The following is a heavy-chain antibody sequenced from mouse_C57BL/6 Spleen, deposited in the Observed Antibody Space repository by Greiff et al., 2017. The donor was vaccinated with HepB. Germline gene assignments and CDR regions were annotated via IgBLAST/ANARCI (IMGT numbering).Heavy chain of an antibody. Sequence: VQLQQSGAELVMPGASVKLSCKASGYTFTSYWMHWVKQRPGQGLEWIGEIDPSDSYTNYNQKFKGKSTLTVDKSSSTAYMQLSSLTSEDSAVYYGARGDSNYVWYFDVWGTGTTVTVSS. D-gene: IGHD2-5*01. CDR2: IDPSDSYT. J-gene: IGHJ1*03. CDR1: GYTFTSYW. CDR3: ARGDSNYVWYFDV. V-gene: IGHV1-69*01.